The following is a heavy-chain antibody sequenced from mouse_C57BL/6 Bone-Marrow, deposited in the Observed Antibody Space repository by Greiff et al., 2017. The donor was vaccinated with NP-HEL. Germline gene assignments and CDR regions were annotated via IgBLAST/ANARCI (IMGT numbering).Heavy chain of an antibody. J-gene: IGHJ2*01. D-gene: IGHD2-5*01. Sequence: DVKLQESGPGLVKPSQSLSLTCSVTGYSITSGYYWNWIRQFPGNKLEWMGYISYDGSNNYNPSLKNRISITRDTSKNQFFLKLNSVTTEDTATYYCAREYSNYFDYWGQGTTLTVSS. V-gene: IGHV3-6*01. CDR1: GYSITSGYY. CDR3: AREYSNYFDY. CDR2: ISYDGSN.